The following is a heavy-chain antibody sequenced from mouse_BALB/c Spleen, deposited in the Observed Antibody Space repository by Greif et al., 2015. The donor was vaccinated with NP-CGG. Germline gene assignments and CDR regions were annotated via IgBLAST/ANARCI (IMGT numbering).Heavy chain of an antibody. V-gene: IGHV1-69*01. Sequence: VQLQQSGAELVMPGASVKMSCKASGYTFTDHWMHWVKQRPGQGLEWIGAIGTSDSYTSYNQKFKGKATLTVDESSSTAYMQLSSLTSEDSAVYYCAGGLRLDYWGQGTTLTVSS. CDR1: GYTFTDHW. D-gene: IGHD2-2*01. CDR2: IGTSDSYT. J-gene: IGHJ2*01. CDR3: AGGLRLDY.